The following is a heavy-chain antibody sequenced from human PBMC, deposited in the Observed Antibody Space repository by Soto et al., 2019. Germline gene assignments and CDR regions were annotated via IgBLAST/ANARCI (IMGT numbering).Heavy chain of an antibody. CDR1: GCSISSGGYY. D-gene: IGHD5-12*01. V-gene: IGHV4-31*03. CDR2: IYYSGST. J-gene: IGHJ4*02. Sequence: PXETLSLTCTVAGCSISSGGYYWSWIRQHPGKGLEWIGYIYYSGSTYYNPSLKSRVTISVDTSKNQFSLKLSSVTAADTAVYYCARAQLRSALDYWGQGTLVTVSS. CDR3: ARAQLRSALDY.